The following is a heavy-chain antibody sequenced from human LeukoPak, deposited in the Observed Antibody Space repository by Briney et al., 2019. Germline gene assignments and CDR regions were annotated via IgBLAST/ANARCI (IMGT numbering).Heavy chain of an antibody. CDR3: AREIRGGYSYGTALDY. CDR1: GFTFSSYE. D-gene: IGHD5-18*01. CDR2: ISSSGSTI. J-gene: IGHJ4*02. V-gene: IGHV3-48*03. Sequence: GGSLRLSCAASGFTFSSYEMNWVRQAPGKGLEWVSYISSSGSTIYYADSVKGRFTISRDNAKNSLYLQMNSLRAEDTAVYYCAREIRGGYSYGTALDYWGQGTLVTVSS.